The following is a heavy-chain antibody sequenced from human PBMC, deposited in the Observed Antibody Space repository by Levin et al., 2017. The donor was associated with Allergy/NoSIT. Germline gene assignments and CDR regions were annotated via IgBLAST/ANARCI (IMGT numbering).Heavy chain of an antibody. D-gene: IGHD2-21*01. CDR1: GFTFRDYA. J-gene: IGHJ2*01. CDR2: ITRSGGHT. V-gene: IGHV3-23*01. CDR3: ARHTRGDLWYFDL. Sequence: GESLKISCAASGFTFRDYAMTWVRQAPGKGLEWVSAITRSGGHTFYADSVKGRLTLSRVDSKNTLYLQMDSLRAKDTAVYYCARHTRGDLWYFDLWGRGTLVTVSS.